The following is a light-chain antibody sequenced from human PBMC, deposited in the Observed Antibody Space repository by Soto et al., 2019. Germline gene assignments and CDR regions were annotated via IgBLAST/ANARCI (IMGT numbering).Light chain of an antibody. CDR3: EQYNNWPYT. Sequence: MVMTQSPATLSVSPGERATLSCRASQSVSTKLAWYQQKPSQAPRLLIYGASPRANGIPASFSGSGSGIGFTLTVSSLQCDNCAVYYFEQYNNWPYTFGPGTRVDIK. CDR1: QSVSTK. CDR2: GAS. J-gene: IGKJ3*01. V-gene: IGKV3D-15*01.